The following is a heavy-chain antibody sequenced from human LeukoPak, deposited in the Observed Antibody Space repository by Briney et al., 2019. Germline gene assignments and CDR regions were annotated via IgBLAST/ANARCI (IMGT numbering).Heavy chain of an antibody. V-gene: IGHV4-59*01. CDR2: IYYSGST. CDR1: GGSISSYY. Sequence: MSSETLSLTCTVSGGSISSYYWSWIRQPPGKGLEWIGYIYYSGSTNYNPSLKSRVTISVDTSKNQFSLKLSSVTAADTAVYYCARYSGYPDYWGQGTLVTVSS. CDR3: ARYSGYPDY. D-gene: IGHD3-22*01. J-gene: IGHJ4*02.